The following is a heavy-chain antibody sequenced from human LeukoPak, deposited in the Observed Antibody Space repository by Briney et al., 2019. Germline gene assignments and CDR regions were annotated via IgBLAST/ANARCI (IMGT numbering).Heavy chain of an antibody. CDR2: INPSGGST. J-gene: IGHJ6*02. Sequence: ASVKVSCKASGYTFTSYYMHWVRQAPGQGLEWMGIINPSGGSTSYAQKFQGRVTMTRDTSTSTVYMELCSLRSEDTAVYYCARDPNSSGWYDGMDVWGQGTTVTVSS. CDR3: ARDPNSSGWYDGMDV. D-gene: IGHD6-19*01. V-gene: IGHV1-46*01. CDR1: GYTFTSYY.